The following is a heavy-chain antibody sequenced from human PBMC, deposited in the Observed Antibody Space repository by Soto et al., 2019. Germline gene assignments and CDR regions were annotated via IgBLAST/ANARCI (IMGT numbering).Heavy chain of an antibody. CDR2: IWYDGSNK. D-gene: IGHD1-1*01. J-gene: IGHJ4*02. Sequence: GGSLRLSCAASGFTFSSYGMHWVRQAPGKGLEWVAVIWYDGSNKYYADSVKGRFTISRDNSKNTLYLQMNSLRAEDTAVYYCARDTGVAYNGGDYWGQGTLVTVSS. V-gene: IGHV3-33*01. CDR3: ARDTGVAYNGGDY. CDR1: GFTFSSYG.